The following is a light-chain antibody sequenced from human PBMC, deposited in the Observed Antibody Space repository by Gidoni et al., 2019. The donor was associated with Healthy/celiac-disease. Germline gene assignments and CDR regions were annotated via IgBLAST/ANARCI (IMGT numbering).Light chain of an antibody. V-gene: IGKV1-39*01. CDR3: QQSYSTPPWT. Sequence: DIQMTQSPSSLSASVGDRVTITCRASQSISSSLNWYQQKPGKAPKLLIYAASSLQSGVPSRCSGSGSGTDFTRTISSLQPEDFATYYCQQSYSTPPWTFGQGTKVEIK. CDR1: QSISSS. CDR2: AAS. J-gene: IGKJ1*01.